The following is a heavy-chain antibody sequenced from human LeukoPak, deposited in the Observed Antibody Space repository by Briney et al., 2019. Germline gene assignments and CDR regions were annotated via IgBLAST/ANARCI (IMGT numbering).Heavy chain of an antibody. CDR3: TSSGSYGGMDV. CDR1: GFTFSGST. V-gene: IGHV3-73*01. Sequence: GGSLKLSCAASGFTFSGSTMHWVRQASGKGLEWVGRIRSEADSYATAYAASVKGRFTISRDDSKNPAYLHMNSLKPEDTAVYYCTSSGSYGGMDVWGQGTTVTVSS. D-gene: IGHD1-26*01. J-gene: IGHJ6*02. CDR2: IRSEADSYAT.